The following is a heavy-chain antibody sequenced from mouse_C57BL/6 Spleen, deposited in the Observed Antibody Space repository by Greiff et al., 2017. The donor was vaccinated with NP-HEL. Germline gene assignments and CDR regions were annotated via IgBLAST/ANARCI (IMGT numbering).Heavy chain of an antibody. CDR1: GFTFSDYG. V-gene: IGHV5-17*01. Sequence: EVMLVESGGGLVKPGGSLKLSCAASGFTFSDYGMHWVRQAPEKGLEWVAYISSGSSTIYYADTVKGRFTISRDNAKNTLFLQMTSLRSEDTATYYCARDVDYAMDYWGQGTSVTVSS. CDR2: ISSGSSTI. J-gene: IGHJ4*01. CDR3: ARDVDYAMDY.